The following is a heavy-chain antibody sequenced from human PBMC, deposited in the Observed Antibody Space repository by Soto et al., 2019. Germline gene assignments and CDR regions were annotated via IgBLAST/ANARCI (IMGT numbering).Heavy chain of an antibody. D-gene: IGHD6-13*01. J-gene: IGHJ3*02. CDR2: ISYDGSNK. V-gene: IGHV3-30-3*01. Sequence: GGSLRLSCAASGFTFSSYAMHWVRQAPGKGLEWVAVISYDGSNKYYADSVKGRFTISRDNSKNTLNLQMKGLGAEDTAVYYWARDRIAAAGINGGADAFDIWGQGTMVTVSS. CDR1: GFTFSSYA. CDR3: ARDRIAAAGINGGADAFDI.